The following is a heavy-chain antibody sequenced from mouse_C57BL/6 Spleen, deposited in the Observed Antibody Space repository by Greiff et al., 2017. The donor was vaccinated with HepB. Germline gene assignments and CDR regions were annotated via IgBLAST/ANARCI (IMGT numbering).Heavy chain of an antibody. CDR1: GFTFSSYA. Sequence: EVQLVESGGGLVKPGGSLKLSCAASGFTFSSYAMSWVRQTPEKRLEWVATISDGGSYTYYPDNVKGRFTISRDNAKNNLYLQMSHLKSEDTAMYYCARDQGSGYDGYAMDYWGQGTSVTVSS. CDR2: ISDGGSYT. D-gene: IGHD2-2*01. J-gene: IGHJ4*01. CDR3: ARDQGSGYDGYAMDY. V-gene: IGHV5-4*01.